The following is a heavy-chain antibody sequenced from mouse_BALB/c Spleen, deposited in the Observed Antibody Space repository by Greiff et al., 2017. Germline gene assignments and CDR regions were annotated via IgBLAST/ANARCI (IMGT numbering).Heavy chain of an antibody. Sequence: VKVVESGPGLVAPSQSLSITCTVSGFSLSRYSVHWVRQPPGKGLEWLGMIWGGGSTDYNSALKSRLSISKDNSKSQVFLKMNSLQTDDTAMYYCARNWWTTVVPYAMDYWGQGTSVTVSS. D-gene: IGHD1-1*01. J-gene: IGHJ4*01. CDR1: GFSLSRYS. CDR2: IWGGGST. CDR3: ARNWWTTVVPYAMDY. V-gene: IGHV2-6-4*01.